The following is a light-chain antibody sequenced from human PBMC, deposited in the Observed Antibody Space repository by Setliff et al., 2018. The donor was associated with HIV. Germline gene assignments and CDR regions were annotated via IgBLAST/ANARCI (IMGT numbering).Light chain of an antibody. CDR1: STDVGGYNS. V-gene: IGLV2-11*01. CDR3: CSYGGAYTFQV. CDR2: DVI. Sequence: QSVLTQPRSVSGSPGQSVTISCTGTSTDVGGYNSVSWYQQHPGKAPKLMTYDVIKRPSGVPDRFSGSKSGNTASLTISGLQAEDEADYYYCSYGGAYTFQVFGTGTKVTVL. J-gene: IGLJ1*01.